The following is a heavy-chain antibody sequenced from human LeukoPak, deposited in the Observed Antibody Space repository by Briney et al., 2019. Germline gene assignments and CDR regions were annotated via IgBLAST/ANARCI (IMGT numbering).Heavy chain of an antibody. CDR1: GFTFTNYG. CDR3: ARASSSSHFDY. J-gene: IGHJ4*02. Sequence: PGKSLRLSCATSGFTFTNYGLHWVRQAPGKGLEWVAVIWYDGSKTYYADSVNGRFTISRDNSKNTVYLQMNSLRAEDTAVYYCARASSSSHFDYWGQGTLVTASS. V-gene: IGHV3-33*01. D-gene: IGHD6-6*01. CDR2: IWYDGSKT.